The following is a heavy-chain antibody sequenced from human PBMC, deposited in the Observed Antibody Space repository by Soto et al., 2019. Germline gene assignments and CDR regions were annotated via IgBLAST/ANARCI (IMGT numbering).Heavy chain of an antibody. CDR1: GEFISSRNW. J-gene: IGHJ6*02. D-gene: IGHD2-15*01. CDR2: ISHVGNS. CDR3: ARAGRGYCSGYTCGSALDGMDV. V-gene: IGHV4-4*03. Sequence: PETLSLTCAVSGEFISSRNWWNLVRQPPGKGLEWIGQISHVGNSNYNPSLQSRLTISVDKSKNQFSLELSSVTAADTAVYYCARAGRGYCSGYTCGSALDGMDVWGQGTTVSVSS.